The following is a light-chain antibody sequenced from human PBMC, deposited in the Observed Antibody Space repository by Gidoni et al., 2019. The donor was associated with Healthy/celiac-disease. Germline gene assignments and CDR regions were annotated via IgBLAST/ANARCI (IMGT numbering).Light chain of an antibody. Sequence: DIVLTQSPLSLPVTPGEPASISCRSSQSLLHSNGYNYLDWYLQKPGQSPQLLIYLGSNRASGVPDRFSGSGSGTDFTLNISSVEADDVGVYYCMQALQTPITFGQGTRLEIK. V-gene: IGKV2-28*01. CDR3: MQALQTPIT. J-gene: IGKJ5*01. CDR1: QSLLHSNGYNY. CDR2: LGS.